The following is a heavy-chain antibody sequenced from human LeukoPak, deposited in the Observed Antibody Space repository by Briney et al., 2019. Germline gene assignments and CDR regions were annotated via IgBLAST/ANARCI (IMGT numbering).Heavy chain of an antibody. J-gene: IGHJ4*02. V-gene: IGHV4-61*01. D-gene: IGHD6-13*01. CDR1: GGAMSSGIYQ. CDR2: VYYSGST. CDR3: ARAHSTSWYMDY. Sequence: SETLSHTCSVSGGAMSSGIYQCGWIRQPPGKGLGWIGYVYYSGSTHYNPSLNSRVTMSVDTSKNQFSLKLISMAAADTAVYYCARAHSTSWYMDYWGQGTLVTVSS.